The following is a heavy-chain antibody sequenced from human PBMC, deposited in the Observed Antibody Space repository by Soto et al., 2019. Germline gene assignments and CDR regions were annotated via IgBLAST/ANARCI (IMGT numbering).Heavy chain of an antibody. CDR3: ANSYGDYVSY. CDR1: GGSISSGDYY. CDR2: IYYSGTT. D-gene: IGHD4-17*01. J-gene: IGHJ4*02. Sequence: SETLSLTCTVSGGSISSGDYYWSWVRQPPGKGLEWIASIYYSGTTYYNPSLKSRVTMSRDTSKNQFSLKLSSVTAADTAVYYCANSYGDYVSYWGQGTLVTVSS. V-gene: IGHV4-30-4*01.